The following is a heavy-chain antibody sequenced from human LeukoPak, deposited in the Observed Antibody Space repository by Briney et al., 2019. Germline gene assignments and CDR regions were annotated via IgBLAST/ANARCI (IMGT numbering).Heavy chain of an antibody. V-gene: IGHV3-23*01. Sequence: GGSLRLSCAASGFTFTTYAMSWVRQASGKGLEWVSSVSGNGHHTYYADSVKGRFTISRDNSKNTLYLQMNSLRAEDTAVYYCAKDRYFDWPTFDYWGQGTLVTVSS. D-gene: IGHD3-9*01. CDR1: GFTFTTYA. CDR2: VSGNGHHT. J-gene: IGHJ4*02. CDR3: AKDRYFDWPTFDY.